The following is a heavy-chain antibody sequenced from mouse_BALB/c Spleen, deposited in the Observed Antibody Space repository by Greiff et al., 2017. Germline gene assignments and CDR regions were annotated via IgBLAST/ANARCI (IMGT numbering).Heavy chain of an antibody. CDR1: GYSFTSYW. V-gene: IGHV1-5*01. D-gene: IGHD2-2*01. CDR3: TGGLRREDAMDY. Sequence: VQLQQSGTLLARPGASVKMSCKASGYSFTSYWMHWVKQRPGQGLEWIGAIYPGNSDTSYNQKFKGKAKLTAVTSASTAYMELSSLTNEDSAVYYCTGGLRREDAMDYWGQGTSVTVSS. J-gene: IGHJ4*01. CDR2: IYPGNSDT.